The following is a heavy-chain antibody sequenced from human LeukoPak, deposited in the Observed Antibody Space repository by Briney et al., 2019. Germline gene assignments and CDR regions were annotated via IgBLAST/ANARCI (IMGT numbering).Heavy chain of an antibody. CDR3: ARDRYDFWSGYYSYFDY. D-gene: IGHD3-3*01. J-gene: IGHJ4*02. V-gene: IGHV1-69*04. CDR1: GGTFSSYA. CDR2: IIPILGIA. Sequence: GSSVKVSCKASGGTFSSYAISWVRQAPGQGLEWMGRIIPILGIANYAQKFQGRVTITADKSTSTAYMELSRLRSDDTAVYYCARDRYDFWSGYYSYFDYWGQGTLVTVSS.